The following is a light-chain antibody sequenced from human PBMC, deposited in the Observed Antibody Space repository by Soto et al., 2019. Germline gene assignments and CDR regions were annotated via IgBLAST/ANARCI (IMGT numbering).Light chain of an antibody. CDR1: QSVSSSY. J-gene: IGKJ3*01. Sequence: EIVLTQSPGTLSLSPGERATLSCRASQSVSSSYLAWYQQKPGQAPRLLIYGASSRATGIPDRFSGSGYGTDFTLTISRLEPEDFEVYYCQQYGSSLLFGPGTKVDIK. V-gene: IGKV3-20*01. CDR3: QQYGSSLL. CDR2: GAS.